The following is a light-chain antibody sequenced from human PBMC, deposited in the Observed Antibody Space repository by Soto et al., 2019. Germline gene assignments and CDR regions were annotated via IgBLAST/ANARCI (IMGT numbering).Light chain of an antibody. J-gene: IGKJ5*01. Sequence: DIQMTQSPSSLSAYVVDRVTITCVASQSISSYLNWYQQKPGKAPKLLIYAASSLQSGVPSRFSGSGSGTDFTLTISSLQPEDFATYYCQQSYSTLITFGQGTRLEIK. CDR2: AAS. V-gene: IGKV1-39*01. CDR1: QSISSY. CDR3: QQSYSTLIT.